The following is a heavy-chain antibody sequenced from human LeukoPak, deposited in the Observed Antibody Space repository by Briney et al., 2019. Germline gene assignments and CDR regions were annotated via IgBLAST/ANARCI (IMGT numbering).Heavy chain of an antibody. Sequence: GGSLRLSCAASGFTVSSNYMIWLRQATGKGLEGVSVIYSGGSTYYADSVKGRFTISRDNSKNTLYLQMNSLRAEDTAVYYCARSRYFDWPYYYYMDVWGKGTTVTVSS. V-gene: IGHV3-66*02. CDR3: ARSRYFDWPYYYYMDV. CDR2: IYSGGST. CDR1: GFTVSSNY. J-gene: IGHJ6*03. D-gene: IGHD3-9*01.